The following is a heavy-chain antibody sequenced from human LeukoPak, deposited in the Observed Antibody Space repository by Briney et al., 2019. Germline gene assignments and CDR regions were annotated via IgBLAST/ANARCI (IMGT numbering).Heavy chain of an antibody. CDR1: GGSISSNSYS. CDR2: IYYSGST. V-gene: IGHV4-39*01. Sequence: SETLSLTCAVSGGSISSNSYSWGWIRQPPGKGLEWIGSIYYSGSTYYKSSPKSRVTISVDTSKNQFSLKLSSVTAADTAVYYCARIAGYYYYYMDVWGKGTTVTVSS. J-gene: IGHJ6*03. CDR3: ARIAGYYYYYMDV.